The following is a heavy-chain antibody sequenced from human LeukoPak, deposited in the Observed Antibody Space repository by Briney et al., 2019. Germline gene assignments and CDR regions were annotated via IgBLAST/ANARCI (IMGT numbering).Heavy chain of an antibody. Sequence: GGSLRLSCAASGFTFSSYGMHWVRQAPGKGLEWVAFIRYDGSNEYYTDSVKGRFTISRDKSNNTLFLQMNSLRAEDAAVYYCAHSGSGAFDIWGQGTMVTVSS. V-gene: IGHV3-30*02. J-gene: IGHJ3*02. CDR1: GFTFSSYG. D-gene: IGHD1-26*01. CDR3: AHSGSGAFDI. CDR2: IRYDGSNE.